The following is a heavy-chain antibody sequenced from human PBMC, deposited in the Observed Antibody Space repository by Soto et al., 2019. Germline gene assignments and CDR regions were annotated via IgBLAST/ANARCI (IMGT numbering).Heavy chain of an antibody. J-gene: IGHJ4*02. V-gene: IGHV4-59*01. CDR2: IYHSGST. D-gene: IGHD2-21*02. CDR3: ARGLLAYCGGDCALFDS. Sequence: PSETLSLTCTVSGGSISNYYWNWIRQSPGKGLEWIGYIYHSGSTNYNPSLQNRVTISVDTSKNQFSLKVDSVTAADTAVYYCARGLLAYCGGDCALFDSWGQGIMVTVSS. CDR1: GGSISNYY.